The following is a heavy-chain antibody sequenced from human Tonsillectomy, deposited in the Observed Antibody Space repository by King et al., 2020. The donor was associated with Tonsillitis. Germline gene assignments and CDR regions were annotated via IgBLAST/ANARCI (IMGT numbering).Heavy chain of an antibody. CDR2: IRFDGSDK. V-gene: IGHV3-30*02. CDR3: AKDRGNSNGGAFDI. CDR1: GFTFSTYG. D-gene: IGHD5-18*01. Sequence: VQLVESGGGVVQPGGSLRLSCAASGFTFSTYGMHWVRQPPGKGLEWVAFIRFDGSDKYYADSEKGRFTISRDNSENTLYLQMNSLTAEDTAVYYCAKDRGNSNGGAFDIWGQGTMVTVSS. J-gene: IGHJ3*02.